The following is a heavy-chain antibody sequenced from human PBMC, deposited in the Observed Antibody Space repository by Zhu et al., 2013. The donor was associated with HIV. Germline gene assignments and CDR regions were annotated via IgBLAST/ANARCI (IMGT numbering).Heavy chain of an antibody. Sequence: QVQLQESGPGLVKPSETLSLTCTVSDYSISSGFFWDWIRQPPGKGLEWVGSFYHSGSTYYNPSLKSRVTISVDTSKNHFSLRLSSVTAADTAVYYCARAPSGPWGRGTLGHRLL. J-gene: IGHJ5*02. CDR2: FYHSGST. V-gene: IGHV4-38-2*02. D-gene: IGHD6-25*01. CDR1: DYSISSGFF. CDR3: ARAPSGP.